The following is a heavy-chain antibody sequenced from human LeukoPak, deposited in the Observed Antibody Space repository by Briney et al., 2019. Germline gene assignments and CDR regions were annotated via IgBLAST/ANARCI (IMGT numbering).Heavy chain of an antibody. D-gene: IGHD1-26*01. CDR2: INPSGGST. CDR1: GYTFTIYY. V-gene: IGHV1-46*01. J-gene: IGHJ4*02. Sequence: ASVKVSCIASGYTFTIYYMHWVRQAPGQGLEWMGIINPSGGSTSYAQKFQGRVTMTRDTSTSTVYMELSSLRSEDTAVYYCARDLVGATPYFDYWGQGTLVTVS. CDR3: ARDLVGATPYFDY.